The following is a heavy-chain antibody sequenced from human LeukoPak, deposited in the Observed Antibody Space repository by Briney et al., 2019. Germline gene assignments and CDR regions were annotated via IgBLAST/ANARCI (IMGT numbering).Heavy chain of an antibody. CDR2: ISGSGGST. J-gene: IGHJ4*02. CDR1: GFTFSSYA. Sequence: GGSLRLSCAASGFTFSSYAMSWVRQAPGKGLEWVSAISGSGGSTYYADSVKGRFTISRDNSKNTLYLQMNSLRAEDTAVYYCAKDSDYDFWSGYYAVFDYWGQGTLVTVCS. CDR3: AKDSDYDFWSGYYAVFDY. V-gene: IGHV3-23*01. D-gene: IGHD3-3*01.